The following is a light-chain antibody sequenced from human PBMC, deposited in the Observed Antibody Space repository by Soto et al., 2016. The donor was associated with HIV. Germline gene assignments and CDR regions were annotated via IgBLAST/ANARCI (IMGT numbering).Light chain of an antibody. J-gene: IGKJ5*01. Sequence: DIQMTQSPSSLSASVGDRVTITCQSNQDISNYLNWYQKKPGKAPKLLIYGASNLETGVPSRFSGSGSGTYFIFIISSLQPEDIASYYCQQYDDLPITFGQGTRLEI. V-gene: IGKV1-33*01. CDR1: QDISNY. CDR3: QQYDDLPIT. CDR2: GAS.